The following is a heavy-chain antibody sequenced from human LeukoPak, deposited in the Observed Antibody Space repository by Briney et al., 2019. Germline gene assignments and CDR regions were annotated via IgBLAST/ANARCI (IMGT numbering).Heavy chain of an antibody. D-gene: IGHD4-17*01. Sequence: GGSLRLSCAASGFTFSSYAMNWVRQAPGKGLEWVSGISSSGGSTNYADSVKGRFTISRDNSKNTLYLQMNSLRAEDTAVYYCANRAYGALDYWGQGTLVTVSS. V-gene: IGHV3-23*01. CDR3: ANRAYGALDY. CDR2: ISSSGGST. J-gene: IGHJ4*02. CDR1: GFTFSSYA.